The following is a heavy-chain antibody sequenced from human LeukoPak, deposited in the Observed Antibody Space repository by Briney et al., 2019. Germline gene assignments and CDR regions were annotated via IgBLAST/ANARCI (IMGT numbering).Heavy chain of an antibody. CDR1: GFTFSNYG. D-gene: IGHD3-9*01. V-gene: IGHV3-30*18. Sequence: GGSLRLSCAASGFTFSNYGMHWVRQAPGKGLEWVAVISYDGSNKYYADSVKGRFTISRDNSKNTLYLQMNSLRAEDTAVYYCAKDSDYDILTGYYEGYYFDYWGQGTLVTVSS. J-gene: IGHJ4*02. CDR3: AKDSDYDILTGYYEGYYFDY. CDR2: ISYDGSNK.